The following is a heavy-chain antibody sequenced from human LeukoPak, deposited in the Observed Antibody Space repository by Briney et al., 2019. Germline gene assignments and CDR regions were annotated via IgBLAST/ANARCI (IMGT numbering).Heavy chain of an antibody. CDR2: IRSKAYGGTT. V-gene: IGHV3-49*04. CDR3: TREARCRYCSGGSSSYFDY. J-gene: IGHJ4*02. Sequence: GGSLTLFCTASGFTFGDYAMSGVRQAPEKGLEWVGFIRSKAYGGTTEYPESVKGRFTISRAESKSIAYLQMNSLKTEDTAVYYCTREARCRYCSGGSSSYFDYWGQGTLVTVSS. CDR1: GFTFGDYA. D-gene: IGHD2-15*01.